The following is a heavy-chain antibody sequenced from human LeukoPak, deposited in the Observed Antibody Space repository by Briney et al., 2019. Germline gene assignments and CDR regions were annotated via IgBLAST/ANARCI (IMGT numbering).Heavy chain of an antibody. J-gene: IGHJ6*03. CDR3: ARDSGDAQVYYYYYMDV. CDR2: IYTSGST. V-gene: IGHV4-61*02. CDR1: GGSISSGSYY. Sequence: SETLSLTCTVSGGSISSGSYYWSWIRQPAGKGLEWIGRIYTSGSTNYNPSLKSRVTISVDTSKNQFSLKLSSVTAADTAVYYCARDSGDAQVYYYYYMDVWGKGTTVTVSS. D-gene: IGHD3-10*01.